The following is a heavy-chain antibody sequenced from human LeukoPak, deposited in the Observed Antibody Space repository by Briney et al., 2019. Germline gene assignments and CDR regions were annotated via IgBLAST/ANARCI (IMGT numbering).Heavy chain of an antibody. D-gene: IGHD2-21*02. V-gene: IGHV3-23*01. CDR2: ISGSGGST. CDR3: AKDSKIVVVTAGRFDP. CDR1: GFTFSSYA. J-gene: IGHJ5*02. Sequence: GGSLRLSCAASGFTFSSYAMSWVRQAPGKGLEWASAISGSGGSTYYADSVRGRFTISRDNSKNTLYLQMNSPRAEDTAVYYCAKDSKIVVVTAGRFDPWGQGTLVTVSS.